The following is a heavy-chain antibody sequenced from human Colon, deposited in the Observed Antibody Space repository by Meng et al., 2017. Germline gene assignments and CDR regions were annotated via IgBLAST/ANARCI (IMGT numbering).Heavy chain of an antibody. V-gene: IGHV2-5*02. J-gene: IGHJ5*02. Sequence: QITLKESGPTLVKPTQTLTLTCTFSGFSLSTGGVGVGWIRQPPGKALEWLAIIFWDDDKRYRPSLKSRLTITKDISKNQVVLTMTNMDRVDTATYYCAQRRSSIRAPGADNWFGPWGPGILVTVSS. CDR1: GFSLSTGGVG. CDR2: IFWDDDK. D-gene: IGHD2-2*02. CDR3: AQRRSSIRAPGADNWFGP.